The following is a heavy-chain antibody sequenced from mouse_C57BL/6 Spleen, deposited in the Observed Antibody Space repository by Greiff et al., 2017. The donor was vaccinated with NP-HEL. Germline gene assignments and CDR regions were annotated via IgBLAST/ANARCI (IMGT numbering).Heavy chain of an antibody. V-gene: IGHV1-82*01. D-gene: IGHD5-1-1*01. CDR3: ANTDDY. Sequence: VQLQQSGPELVKPGASVKISCKASGYAFSSSWMNWVKQRPGKGLEWIGRIYPGDGDTNYNGKFKGKATLTADKSSSTAYMQLSSLTSESSAVYFCANTDDYWGQGTTLTVSS. J-gene: IGHJ2*01. CDR1: GYAFSSSW. CDR2: IYPGDGDT.